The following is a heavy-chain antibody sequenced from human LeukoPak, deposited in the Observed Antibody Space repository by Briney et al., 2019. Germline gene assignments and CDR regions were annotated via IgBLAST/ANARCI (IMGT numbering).Heavy chain of an antibody. Sequence: GGSLRLSCTASGFPFSSYEMNWVRQAPGKRLQWVSYISSSGNKIYYAASVEGRFTISRDNAKSSLYLQSDSLRAEDTAVYYCARGQRPQYTSTWDNWFDPWGQGTQVTVSS. V-gene: IGHV3-48*03. J-gene: IGHJ5*02. CDR1: GFPFSSYE. CDR2: ISSSGNKI. CDR3: ARGQRPQYTSTWDNWFDP. D-gene: IGHD2-2*01.